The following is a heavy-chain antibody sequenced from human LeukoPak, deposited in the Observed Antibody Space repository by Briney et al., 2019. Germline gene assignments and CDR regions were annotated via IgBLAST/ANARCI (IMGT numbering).Heavy chain of an antibody. Sequence: QSGRSLRLSCAASRFTFSTYGTSWVRQAPGKGLEWVSAISGSGGVSTYYADSVKGRFTISRDNSKNTLYLQMNSLRAEDTAVYYCAKDVGSYGLYYFDHWGQGSLVTVSS. CDR3: AKDVGSYGLYYFDH. J-gene: IGHJ4*02. CDR2: ISGSGGVST. CDR1: RFTFSTYG. V-gene: IGHV3-23*01. D-gene: IGHD5-18*01.